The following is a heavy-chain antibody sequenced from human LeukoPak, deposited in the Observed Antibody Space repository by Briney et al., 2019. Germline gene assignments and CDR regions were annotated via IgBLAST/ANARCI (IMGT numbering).Heavy chain of an antibody. J-gene: IGHJ6*03. V-gene: IGHV1-2*02. CDR1: GYTFTSYG. D-gene: IGHD4-23*01. CDR2: INPNSGGT. Sequence: ASVKVSCKASGYTFTSYGISWVRQAPGQGLEWMGWINPNSGGTNYAQKFQGRVTMTRDTSISTAYMELSRLRSDDTAVYYCARALMTTVVTSTNYYYYYYMDVWGKGTTVTVSS. CDR3: ARALMTTVVTSTNYYYYYYMDV.